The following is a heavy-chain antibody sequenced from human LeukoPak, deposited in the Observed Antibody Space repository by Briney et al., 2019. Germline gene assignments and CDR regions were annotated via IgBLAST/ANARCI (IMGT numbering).Heavy chain of an antibody. CDR1: GFTFSSYT. D-gene: IGHD2-8*02. V-gene: IGHV3-21*01. CDR3: ATYRQVLLPFEA. J-gene: IGHJ5*02. Sequence: GGSLRLSCAASGFTFSSYTMNWVRQAPGKGLEWVSSISSTSSYIYYADSVKGRFTISRGNAKNSLYLQMNSLRAEDTAVYYCATYRQVLLPFEAWGQGTLDTVSS. CDR2: ISSTSSYI.